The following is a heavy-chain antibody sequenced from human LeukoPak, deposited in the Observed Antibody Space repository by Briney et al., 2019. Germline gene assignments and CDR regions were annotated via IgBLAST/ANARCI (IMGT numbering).Heavy chain of an antibody. CDR2: INHSGST. J-gene: IGHJ4*02. V-gene: IGHV4-34*01. CDR3: ARVSLVRGAPDYYFDY. D-gene: IGHD3-10*01. CDR1: GGSFSGYY. Sequence: SETLSLTCAVYGGSFSGYYWSWIRQPPGKGVEWIGEINHSGSTNYNPSLKSRVTISVDTSKNQFSLKLSSVTSADTAVYYCARVSLVRGAPDYYFDYWGQGTLVTVSS.